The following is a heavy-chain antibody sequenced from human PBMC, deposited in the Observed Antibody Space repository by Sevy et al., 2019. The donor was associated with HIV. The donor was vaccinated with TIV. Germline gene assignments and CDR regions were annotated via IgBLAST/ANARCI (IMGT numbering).Heavy chain of an antibody. D-gene: IGHD3-10*01. Sequence: GGSLRLSCAASGFTFSNAWMSWVRQAPGKGLEWVGRIKSKTDGGTTDYAAPGKGRFTISRDDSKNTLYLQMNSLKTEDTAVYYCTTDSGFGAYYYGMDVWGQGTTVTVSS. CDR2: IKSKTDGGTT. J-gene: IGHJ6*02. CDR3: TTDSGFGAYYYGMDV. CDR1: GFTFSNAW. V-gene: IGHV3-15*01.